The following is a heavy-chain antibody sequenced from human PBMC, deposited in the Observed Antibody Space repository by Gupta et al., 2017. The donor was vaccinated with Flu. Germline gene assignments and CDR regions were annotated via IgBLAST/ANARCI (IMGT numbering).Heavy chain of an antibody. CDR1: GYTFTGNF. Sequence: QVQLVQSGAAVKKPEASVKVSCKTSGYTFTGNFMPWVRQAPGQGLEWMGWINPKSGGTDYAQPFHGRVTMTRDTSISTAYMELNGLRSDDTAVYFCARGTYGDFLQIDYWGQGSLVTVSS. J-gene: IGHJ4*02. CDR2: INPKSGGT. CDR3: ARGTYGDFLQIDY. V-gene: IGHV1-2*02. D-gene: IGHD4-17*01.